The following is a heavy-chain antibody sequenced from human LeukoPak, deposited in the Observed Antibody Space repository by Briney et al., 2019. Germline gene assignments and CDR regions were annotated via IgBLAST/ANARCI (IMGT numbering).Heavy chain of an antibody. CDR1: GGTFISYA. Sequence: SVKVSCKASGGTFISYAISWVRQAPGQGLEWMGGIIPIFGTANYAQKFQGRVTLTADESTSTAYMELSSLRSEDTAVYYCARGRHPEYQLPPRYYYYGMDVWGQGTTVTVSS. D-gene: IGHD2-2*01. CDR3: ARGRHPEYQLPPRYYYYGMDV. CDR2: IIPIFGTA. V-gene: IGHV1-69*13. J-gene: IGHJ6*02.